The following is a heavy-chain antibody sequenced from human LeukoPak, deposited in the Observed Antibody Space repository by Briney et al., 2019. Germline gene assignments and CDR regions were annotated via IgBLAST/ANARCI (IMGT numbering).Heavy chain of an antibody. CDR3: TRGRLAPVGYYFDY. V-gene: IGHV3-49*03. Sequence: PGGSLRLSCTASGFTFGDHALSWLRLAPGKGLEWVGFIRRRFYGGTTEYAASVKGRFTISRDDSKSIAYLQMNSLKTEDTAVYYCTRGRLAPVGYYFDYWGQGTLVTVSS. J-gene: IGHJ4*02. D-gene: IGHD3-10*01. CDR2: IRRRFYGGTT. CDR1: GFTFGDHA.